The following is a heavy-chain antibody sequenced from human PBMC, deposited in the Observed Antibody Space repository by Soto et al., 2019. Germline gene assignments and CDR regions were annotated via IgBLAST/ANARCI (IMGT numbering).Heavy chain of an antibody. D-gene: IGHD3-10*01. CDR1: GGSFSGYY. CDR3: ARGGEPIDC. CDR2: INHSGST. V-gene: IGHV4-34*01. J-gene: IGHJ4*02. Sequence: QVQLQQWGAGLLKPSETLSLTCAVYGGSFSGYYWSWIRQPPGKGLEWIGEINHSGSTNYNPSLKSRVTISVDTSMIQFSLKLSSGTAADRAVYYCARGGEPIDCWGKGTLVTVSS.